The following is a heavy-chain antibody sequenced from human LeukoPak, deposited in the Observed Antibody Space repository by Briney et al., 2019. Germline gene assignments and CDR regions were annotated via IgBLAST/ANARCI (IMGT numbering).Heavy chain of an antibody. V-gene: IGHV4-39*01. Sequence: SETLSLTCTVSGGSLSSSNYYWGWIRQPPGKGLEWIGSIYYSGDTYYNPSLKSRATISVDTSKNRFSLKLSSVTAADTAVYFCARHENIIIVPTAHAFDYWGQGTLVTVSS. CDR2: IYYSGDT. J-gene: IGHJ4*02. CDR1: GGSLSSSNYY. CDR3: ARHENIIIVPTAHAFDY. D-gene: IGHD2/OR15-2a*01.